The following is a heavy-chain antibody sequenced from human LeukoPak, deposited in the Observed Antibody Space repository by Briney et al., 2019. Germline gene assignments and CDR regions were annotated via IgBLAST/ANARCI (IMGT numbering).Heavy chain of an antibody. V-gene: IGHV4-39*01. Sequence: PSKTLSLTCTVSGGSIRSSYYYWGWIRQPPGRGLEWIGSIYYSGSTYYNPSLKSRVTISVDTSKNQFSLKLSSVTAADTAVYYCARLLVLGNQFDYWGQGTLVTVSS. CDR2: IYYSGST. J-gene: IGHJ4*02. CDR1: GGSIRSSYYY. D-gene: IGHD1-14*01. CDR3: ARLLVLGNQFDY.